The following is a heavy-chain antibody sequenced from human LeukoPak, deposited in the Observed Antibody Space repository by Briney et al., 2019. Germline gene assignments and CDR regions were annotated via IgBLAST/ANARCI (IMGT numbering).Heavy chain of an antibody. CDR3: AKDSRITMIPGWFDP. CDR2: ISGSGGST. V-gene: IGHV3-23*01. J-gene: IGHJ5*02. D-gene: IGHD3-22*01. Sequence: GGSLRLSCAASGFTFSRYAMSSVRPAPGRGLEWVSAISGSGGSTYYADSVKGRFTISRDNSKNTLYLQMNSLRAEDTAVYYCAKDSRITMIPGWFDPWGQGTLVTVSS. CDR1: GFTFSRYA.